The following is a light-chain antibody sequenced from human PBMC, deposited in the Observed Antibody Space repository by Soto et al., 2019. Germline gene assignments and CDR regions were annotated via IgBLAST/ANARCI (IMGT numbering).Light chain of an antibody. CDR1: QGISNC. CDR3: QQYKSAAHT. J-gene: IGKJ2*01. CDR2: AAS. Sequence: DIQMTQSPSSLPASVGDRVTITCRASQGISNCLAWYQQKPGKAPKLLIYAASNLESGVPSRFSGSGSGTEFSLTISSLQPDDVATYYCQQYKSAAHTFGQGTKLDIK. V-gene: IGKV1-5*01.